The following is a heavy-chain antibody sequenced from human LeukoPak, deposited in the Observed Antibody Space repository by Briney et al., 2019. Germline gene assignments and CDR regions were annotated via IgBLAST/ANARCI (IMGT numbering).Heavy chain of an antibody. CDR3: AKGEYHQDGIGENRFDN. V-gene: IGHV3-23*01. Sequence: PGGSLRLSCAASGFTFSSYAMSWVRQAPGKGLECISGFSGSGGSTYYADSVKGRFNISRDSSLHLQMNSLRPEDTAVYYCAKGEYHQDGIGENRFDNWGQGALVTVSS. CDR2: FSGSGGST. CDR1: GFTFSSYA. J-gene: IGHJ4*02. D-gene: IGHD5-24*01.